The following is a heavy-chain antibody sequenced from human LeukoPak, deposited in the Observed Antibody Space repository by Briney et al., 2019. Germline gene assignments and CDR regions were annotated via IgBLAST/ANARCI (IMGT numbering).Heavy chain of an antibody. J-gene: IGHJ4*02. CDR2: IRYDGSNK. CDR3: AKDSDIVATSHFDY. CDR1: GFTFSSYA. Sequence: GGSLRLSCAASGFTFSSYAMSWVRQAPGKGLEWVAFIRYDGSNKYYADSVKGRFTISRDNSKNTLYLQMNSLRAEDTAVYYCAKDSDIVATSHFDYWGQGTLVTVSS. V-gene: IGHV3-30*02. D-gene: IGHD5-12*01.